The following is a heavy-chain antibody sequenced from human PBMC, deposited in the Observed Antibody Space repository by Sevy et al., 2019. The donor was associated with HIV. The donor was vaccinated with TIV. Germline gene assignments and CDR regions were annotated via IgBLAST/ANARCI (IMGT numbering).Heavy chain of an antibody. D-gene: IGHD2-15*01. Sequence: ASVKVSCKASGGTLGSYVINWVRQAPGQGLEWMGRITPMFGTPKHAQKFQGRVTILADESSSSVYIELRSLGSEDTAVYYCALDMRGPKLEHFRHWGQGTLVTVSS. J-gene: IGHJ1*01. CDR3: ALDMRGPKLEHFRH. CDR2: ITPMFGTP. V-gene: IGHV1-69*13. CDR1: GGTLGSYV.